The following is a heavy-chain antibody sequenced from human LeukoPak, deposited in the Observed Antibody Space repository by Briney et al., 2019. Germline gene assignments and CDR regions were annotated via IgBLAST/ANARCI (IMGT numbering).Heavy chain of an antibody. CDR2: ITSSSSYI. CDR1: GFTFSSYN. Sequence: GGSLRLSCAASGFTFSSYNMNWVRQAPGKGLEWVSSITSSSSYIYYADSVKGRFTISRDNAKNSLYLQMNSLRAEDTAVYYCASIAAADDYWGQGTLVTVSS. V-gene: IGHV3-21*01. CDR3: ASIAAADDY. J-gene: IGHJ4*02. D-gene: IGHD6-13*01.